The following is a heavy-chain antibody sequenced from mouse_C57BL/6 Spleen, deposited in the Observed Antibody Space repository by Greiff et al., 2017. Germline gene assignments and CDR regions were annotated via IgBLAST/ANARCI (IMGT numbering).Heavy chain of an antibody. D-gene: IGHD5-1-1*01. CDR1: GYTFTSYW. V-gene: IGHV1-69*01. Sequence: QVQLQQPGAELVMPGASVKLSCKASGYTFTSYWMHWVKQRPGQGLEWIGEIDPSDSYTNYNQKFKGKSTLTVDKSSSTAYMQRSILTSEDSAVYYCARGYTKGFAYWGQGTLVTVSA. CDR2: IDPSDSYT. J-gene: IGHJ3*01. CDR3: ARGYTKGFAY.